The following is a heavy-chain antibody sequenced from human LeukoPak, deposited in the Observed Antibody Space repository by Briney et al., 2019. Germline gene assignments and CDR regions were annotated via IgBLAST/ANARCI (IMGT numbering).Heavy chain of an antibody. CDR3: ARDSAIFGVVTPMDV. Sequence: SETLSLTCTVSGGSISSSSYYWGWIRQPPGKGLEWIGYIYYSGSTNYNPSLKSRVTISVDTSKNQFSLKLSSVTAADTAVYYCARDSAIFGVVTPMDVWGKGTTVTVSS. CDR1: GGSISSSSYY. J-gene: IGHJ6*03. V-gene: IGHV4-61*05. D-gene: IGHD3-3*01. CDR2: IYYSGST.